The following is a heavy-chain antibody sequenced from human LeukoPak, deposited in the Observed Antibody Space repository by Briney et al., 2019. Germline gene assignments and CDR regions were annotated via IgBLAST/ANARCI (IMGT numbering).Heavy chain of an antibody. V-gene: IGHV4-59*12. Sequence: AETLSLTCTVSGGSISSNYCSWFGQPPAKGREWRGYIYNSGSTNYNPSLKSRVTISVDTSKNQFSLKLSSVTAADTAVYYCARILPHRREWELLGYFDYWGQGTLVTVSS. CDR1: GGSISSNY. CDR2: IYNSGST. J-gene: IGHJ4*02. CDR3: ARILPHRREWELLGYFDY. D-gene: IGHD1-26*01.